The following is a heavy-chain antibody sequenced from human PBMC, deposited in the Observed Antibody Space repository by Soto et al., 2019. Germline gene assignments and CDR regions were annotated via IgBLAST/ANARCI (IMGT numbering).Heavy chain of an antibody. CDR1: GFTFSDYY. Sequence: GGSLRLSCAASGFTFSDYYMSWIRQAPGKGLEWVSYISSSGSTIYYADSVKGRFTISRDNAKNSLYLQMNSLRAEDTAVYYCARQGNTVIAAAAIGLDPWGQGTLVPSPQ. J-gene: IGHJ5*02. D-gene: IGHD6-13*01. V-gene: IGHV3-11*01. CDR3: ARQGNTVIAAAAIGLDP. CDR2: ISSSGSTI.